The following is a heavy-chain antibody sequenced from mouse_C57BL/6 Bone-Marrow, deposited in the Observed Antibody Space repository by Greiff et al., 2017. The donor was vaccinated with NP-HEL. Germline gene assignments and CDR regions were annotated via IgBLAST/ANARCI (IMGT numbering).Heavy chain of an antibody. CDR3: ASSYYNGSSPYAMDD. CDR2: IDPSDSYT. CDR1: GYTFTSYW. Sequence: QVQLQQPGAELVMPGASVKLSCKASGYTFTSYWMHWVKQRPGQGLEWIGEIDPSDSYTNYNQKFKGKSTLTVDKSSSTAYMPLISLTSAASSVFYGASSYYNGSSPYAMDDWGQGTSGTVSS. D-gene: IGHD1-1*01. J-gene: IGHJ4*01. V-gene: IGHV1-69*01.